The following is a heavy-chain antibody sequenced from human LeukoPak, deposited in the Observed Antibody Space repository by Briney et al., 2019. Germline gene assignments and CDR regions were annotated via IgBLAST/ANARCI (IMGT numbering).Heavy chain of an antibody. Sequence: GGSLRLSCAASGFTFSSYGMHWVCQAPGKGLEWVAVIWYDGSNKYYADSVKGRFTISRDNSKNTLYLQMNSLRAEDTAVYYCARDRAVFIAAHPTYYFDYWGQGTLVTVSS. J-gene: IGHJ4*02. CDR2: IWYDGSNK. CDR1: GFTFSSYG. V-gene: IGHV3-33*01. D-gene: IGHD6-13*01. CDR3: ARDRAVFIAAHPTYYFDY.